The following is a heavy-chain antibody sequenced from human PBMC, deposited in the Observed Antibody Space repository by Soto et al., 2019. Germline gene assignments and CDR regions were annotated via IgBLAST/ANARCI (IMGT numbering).Heavy chain of an antibody. D-gene: IGHD3-10*01. Sequence: GGSLRLSCAASGFTFSSYGMHWVRQAPGKGLEWVAVIWYDGSNKYYADSVKGRFTISRDNSKNTLYLQMNSLRAEDTAVYYCARDGVATDRDNYYYMGVWGKGTTVTVSS. CDR1: GFTFSSYG. J-gene: IGHJ6*03. CDR2: IWYDGSNK. CDR3: ARDGVATDRDNYYYMGV. V-gene: IGHV3-33*01.